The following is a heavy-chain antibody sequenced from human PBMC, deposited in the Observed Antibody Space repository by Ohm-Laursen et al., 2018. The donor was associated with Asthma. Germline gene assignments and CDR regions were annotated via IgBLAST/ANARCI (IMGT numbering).Heavy chain of an antibody. CDR3: AKDILRYQTTVVTTLDY. CDR2: ISWNSGSI. Sequence: SLRLSCSASGFTFDDYAMHWVRQAPGKGLEWVSGISWNSGSIGYADSEKGRFTISRDNAKNSLYLQMNSLRAEDTALYYCAKDILRYQTTVVTTLDYWGQGTLVTVSS. CDR1: GFTFDDYA. J-gene: IGHJ4*02. D-gene: IGHD4-23*01. V-gene: IGHV3-9*01.